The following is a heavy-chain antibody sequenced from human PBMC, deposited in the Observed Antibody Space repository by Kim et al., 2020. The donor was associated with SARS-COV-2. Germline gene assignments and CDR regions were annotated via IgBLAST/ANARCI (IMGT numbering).Heavy chain of an antibody. J-gene: IGHJ4*02. CDR1: GFTFSSYA. CDR3: ALWGIAVADKEDY. V-gene: IGHV3-30*04. D-gene: IGHD6-19*01. Sequence: GGSLRLSCAASGFTFSSYAMHWVRQAPGKGLEWVAVISYDGSNKYYADSVKGRFTISRDNSKNTLYLQMNSLRAEDTAVYYCALWGIAVADKEDYWGQGTLVTVSS. CDR2: ISYDGSNK.